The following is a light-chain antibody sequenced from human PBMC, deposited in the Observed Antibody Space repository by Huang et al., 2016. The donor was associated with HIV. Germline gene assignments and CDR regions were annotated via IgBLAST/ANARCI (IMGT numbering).Light chain of an antibody. CDR1: QSIKSN. Sequence: IVMTQSPGTLSVSPGERAALSCRACQSIKSNLAWSQQKPGQAPRLLIYGASTRATGVPARFSGSGSWTEFTLTINNLQSDDFAVYYCQQYDYWPPVTFGQGTKV. CDR2: GAS. V-gene: IGKV3-15*01. J-gene: IGKJ1*01. CDR3: QQYDYWPPVT.